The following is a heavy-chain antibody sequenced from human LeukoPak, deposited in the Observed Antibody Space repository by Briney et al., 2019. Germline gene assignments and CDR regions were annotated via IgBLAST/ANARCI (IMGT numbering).Heavy chain of an antibody. V-gene: IGHV4-59*08. J-gene: IGHJ1*01. Sequence: SETLSLTCTVSGGSISPYYWSWVRQPPGKGLEWIGYISYGGATNYNPSLKSRLTILVDTSKNQFSLKLSSVTAADTAVYYCARLGSNYYDSSGSYYFQHWGQGTLVTVSS. CDR2: ISYGGAT. D-gene: IGHD3-22*01. CDR3: ARLGSNYYDSSGSYYFQH. CDR1: GGSISPYY.